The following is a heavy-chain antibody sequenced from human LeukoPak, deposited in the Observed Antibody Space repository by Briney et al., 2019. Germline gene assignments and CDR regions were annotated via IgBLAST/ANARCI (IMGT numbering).Heavy chain of an antibody. CDR3: AREEETVTAFDY. CDR1: GYTFTDYY. D-gene: IGHD4-11*01. CDR2: INPNSGGT. J-gene: IGHJ4*02. V-gene: IGHV1-2*04. Sequence: GASVKVSCKASGYTFTDYYMHWVRQAPGQGLEWMGWINPNSGGTNYAQKFQDWVTMTRDTSISTAYMELSRLRSDDTAVYYCAREEETVTAFDYWGQGTLVTVSS.